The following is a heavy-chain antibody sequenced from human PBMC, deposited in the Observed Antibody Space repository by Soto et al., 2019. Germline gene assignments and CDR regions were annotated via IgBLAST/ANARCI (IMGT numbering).Heavy chain of an antibody. CDR1: GYSFTSYW. J-gene: IGHJ4*02. CDR3: ATGPYCSGGSCSVEY. Sequence: PGESLKISCKGSGYSFTSYWIGWVRQMPGKGLEWMGIIYPGDSDTRYSPSFQGQVTISADKSISTAYLQWSSLKASDTAMYYCATGPYCSGGSCSVEYWGQGTLVTVSS. CDR2: IYPGDSDT. D-gene: IGHD2-15*01. V-gene: IGHV5-51*01.